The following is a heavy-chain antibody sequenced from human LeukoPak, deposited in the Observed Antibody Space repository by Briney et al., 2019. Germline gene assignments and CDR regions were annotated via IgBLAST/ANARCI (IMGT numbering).Heavy chain of an antibody. J-gene: IGHJ3*02. CDR3: ASHTGAGVAFRTFHI. CDR1: GFTFSTHD. V-gene: IGHV3-48*04. Sequence: GGSLRLSCAASGFTFSTHDLNWVRQAPGKGLEWVSFISSRSSTIYYADSVKGRFTISRDNAKNSLYLQMNSLRAEDSALYYCASHTGAGVAFRTFHIWGQGTMVTVSS. D-gene: IGHD1-14*01. CDR2: ISSRSSTI.